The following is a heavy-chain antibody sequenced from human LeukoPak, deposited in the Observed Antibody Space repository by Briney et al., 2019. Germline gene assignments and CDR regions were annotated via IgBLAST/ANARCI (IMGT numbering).Heavy chain of an antibody. D-gene: IGHD3-10*01. J-gene: IGHJ4*02. CDR2: IYPGDSDT. CDR3: ARRGSGSYYRDFFDY. Sequence: GESLKISCKGSGYNFTSYWIGWVHQMPGKGLEWMGIIYPGDSDTRYSPSFQGQVTMSADKSISTAYLQWSSLKASDTAMYYCARRGSGSYYRDFFDYWGQGTLATVSS. CDR1: GYNFTSYW. V-gene: IGHV5-51*07.